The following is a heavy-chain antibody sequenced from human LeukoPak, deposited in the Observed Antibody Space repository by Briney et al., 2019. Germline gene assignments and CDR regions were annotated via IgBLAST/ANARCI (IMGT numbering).Heavy chain of an antibody. CDR1: GFTFSSYA. J-gene: IGHJ5*02. CDR3: AKEVKAATNWFDP. CDR2: IRFSGTNT. V-gene: IGHV3-23*01. D-gene: IGHD6-25*01. Sequence: GGSLRLSCAASGFTFSSYAMSWVRQAPGKGLEWVSAIRFSGTNTYYADSVKGRFTISRDNLKNTLYLQMNSLGAEDTAVYFCAKEVKAATNWFDPWGQGTLVTVSS.